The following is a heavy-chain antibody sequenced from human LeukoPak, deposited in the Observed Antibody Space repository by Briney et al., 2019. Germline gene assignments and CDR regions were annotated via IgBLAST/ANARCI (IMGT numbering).Heavy chain of an antibody. CDR2: IYGNDDK. D-gene: IGHD5-18*01. V-gene: IGHV2-5*01. J-gene: IGHJ4*02. Sequence: ESGPTLVKPTQTLTLTCSFSGFSLSTSAVAVGWIRQPPGKALEWLALIYGNDDKHYSPSLKSRLTTTKDTSKNQVVLTMAIVDPVDTATYYCAHRAYTYGPLDYWGQGTLVTVSS. CDR1: GFSLSTSAVA. CDR3: AHRAYTYGPLDY.